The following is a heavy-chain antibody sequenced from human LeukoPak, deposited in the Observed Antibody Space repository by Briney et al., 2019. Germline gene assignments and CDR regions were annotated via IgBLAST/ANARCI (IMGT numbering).Heavy chain of an antibody. J-gene: IGHJ4*02. D-gene: IGHD6-13*01. V-gene: IGHV3-21*01. Sequence: GGSLRLSCAASGFTFSSYSMNWVRQAPGRGLEWVSSISSSGIYIYYADSVKGRFTISRDNAKKSLYLQMNSLRGEDTAVYYCARAGYSDRTPKPFDYWGQGTLVTVSS. CDR2: ISSSGIYI. CDR3: ARAGYSDRTPKPFDY. CDR1: GFTFSSYS.